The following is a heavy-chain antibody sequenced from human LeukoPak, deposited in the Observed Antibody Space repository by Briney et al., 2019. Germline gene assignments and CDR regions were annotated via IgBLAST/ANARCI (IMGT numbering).Heavy chain of an antibody. Sequence: SQTLSLTCAVSGGSISSGGYSWSWIRQPPGKGLEWIGYTYHSGSTYYNPSLKSRVTISVDRSKNQFSLKLSSVTAADTAVYYCARGSRSGSYYRWFDPWGQGTLVTVSS. V-gene: IGHV4-30-2*01. CDR3: ARGSRSGSYYRWFDP. CDR1: GGSISSGGYS. CDR2: TYHSGST. J-gene: IGHJ5*02. D-gene: IGHD1-26*01.